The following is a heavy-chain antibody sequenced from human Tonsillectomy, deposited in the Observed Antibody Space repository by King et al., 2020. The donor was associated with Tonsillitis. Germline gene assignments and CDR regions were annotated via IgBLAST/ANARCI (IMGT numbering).Heavy chain of an antibody. V-gene: IGHV3-23*04. D-gene: IGHD1-26*01. CDR3: AKLIRGHGATTFYFDY. CDR2: ISGSGGST. Sequence: VQLVESGGGLVQPGGSLRLSCAASGFTFSSYAMSWVRQAPGKGLEWVSAISGSGGSTYYADSVKGRFTISRDNSKNTLYLQMNSLRAEDTAVYYCAKLIRGHGATTFYFDYWGQGTLVTVSS. J-gene: IGHJ4*02. CDR1: GFTFSSYA.